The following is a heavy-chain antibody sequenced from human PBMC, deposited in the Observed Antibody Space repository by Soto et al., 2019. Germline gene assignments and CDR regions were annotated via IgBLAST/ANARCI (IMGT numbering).Heavy chain of an antibody. CDR3: ARSPGELVLAYAFAI. D-gene: IGHD3-10*01. J-gene: IGHJ3*02. CDR2: INHSGST. V-gene: IGHV4-34*01. CDR1: GGSFSGYY. Sequence: SETLSLTCAVYGGSFSGYYWSWIRQPPGKGLEWIGEINHSGSTNYNPSLKSRVTISVDTSKNQFSLKLSSVTAADTAVYYCARSPGELVLAYAFAIWGQGTMVTVSS.